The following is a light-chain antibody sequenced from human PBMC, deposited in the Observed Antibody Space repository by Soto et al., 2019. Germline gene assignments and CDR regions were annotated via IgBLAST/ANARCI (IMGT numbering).Light chain of an antibody. CDR2: RND. CDR3: SAWDDSLSGYV. J-gene: IGLJ1*01. V-gene: IGLV1-47*01. CDR1: SFNIGSNY. Sequence: QSVLNQAPSASGTPGQRVTHSCSGSSFNIGSNYVYWYQQLPGTAPKLVIFRNDQRPSGIPDRISGSKSGTSASLAISGLRSEDEADYYCSAWDDSLSGYVFGTGTKVTVL.